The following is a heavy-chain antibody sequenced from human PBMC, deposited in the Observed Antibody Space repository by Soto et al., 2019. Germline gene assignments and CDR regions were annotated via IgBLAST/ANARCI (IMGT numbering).Heavy chain of an antibody. J-gene: IGHJ4*02. V-gene: IGHV3-48*02. CDR2: ISSSSSTI. D-gene: IGHD1-7*01. CDR3: AARLNYYYFDH. Sequence: EVQLVESGGGLVQPGGPWRPPFAAPGFTSGGFILPWVAKPPGRGLEWVSYISSSSSTIYYADSVKGRFTISRDNAKNSLYLQMNSLRDEDTAVYYCAARLNYYYFDHWGQGTLVTVSS. CDR1: GFTSGGFI.